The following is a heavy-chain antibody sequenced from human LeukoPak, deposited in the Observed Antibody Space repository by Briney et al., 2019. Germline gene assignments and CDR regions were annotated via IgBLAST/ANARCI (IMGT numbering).Heavy chain of an antibody. V-gene: IGHV4-39*07. J-gene: IGHJ3*02. CDR1: GGSISSNSYY. CDR3: ARGAQYYYDSSGYYYLGAFDI. Sequence: PSETLSLTCAVSGGSISSNSYYWGWIRQPPGKGLEWIGSIYYSGSTYYNPSLKSRVTISVDTSKNQFSLKLSSVTAADTAVYYCARGAQYYYDSSGYYYLGAFDIWGQGTMVTVSS. CDR2: IYYSGST. D-gene: IGHD3-22*01.